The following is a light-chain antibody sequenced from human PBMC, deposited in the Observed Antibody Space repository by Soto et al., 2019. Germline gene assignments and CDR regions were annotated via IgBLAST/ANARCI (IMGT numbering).Light chain of an antibody. Sequence: QSVLTQPPSASGTPGQRVTISCSGSSSNIETNTVNWYKQLPGMSPKLLIHSHNPRPSGVPDRFSGSKSGTSASLAISGLQPEDEADYYCAAWDDSLNGFTWVFGGGTKVTVL. CDR3: AAWDDSLNGFTWV. CDR1: SSNIETNT. CDR2: SHN. J-gene: IGLJ3*02. V-gene: IGLV1-44*01.